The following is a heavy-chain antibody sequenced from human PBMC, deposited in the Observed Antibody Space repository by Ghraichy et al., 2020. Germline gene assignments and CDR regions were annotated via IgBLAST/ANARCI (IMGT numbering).Heavy chain of an antibody. V-gene: IGHV3-23*01. CDR3: AKRAGGGVTTGWFDP. J-gene: IGHJ5*02. CDR2: ISGSGGST. CDR1: GFTFSSYA. Sequence: ETLSLTCAASGFTFSSYAMSWVRQAPGKGLEWVSAISGSGGSTYNADSVKGRFTISRDNSKNTLYLQMNSLRAEDTAVYYCAKRAGGGVTTGWFDPWGQGTLVTVSS. D-gene: IGHD4-17*01.